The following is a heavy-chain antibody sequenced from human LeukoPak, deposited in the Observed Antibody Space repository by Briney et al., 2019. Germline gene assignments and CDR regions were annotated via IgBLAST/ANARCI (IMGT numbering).Heavy chain of an antibody. Sequence: PSETLSLTCTVSGGSISSYYWSWIRQPAGKGLEWIGYIYYSGSTNYNPSLKSRVTISVDTSKNQFSLKLSSVTAADTAVYYCARGRIVVVPAAISWFDPWGQGTLVTVSS. CDR2: IYYSGST. J-gene: IGHJ5*02. V-gene: IGHV4-59*01. D-gene: IGHD2-2*02. CDR1: GGSISSYY. CDR3: ARGRIVVVPAAISWFDP.